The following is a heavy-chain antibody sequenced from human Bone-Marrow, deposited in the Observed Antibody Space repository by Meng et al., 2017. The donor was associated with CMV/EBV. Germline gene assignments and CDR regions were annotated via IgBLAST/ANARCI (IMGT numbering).Heavy chain of an antibody. D-gene: IGHD6-13*01. CDR1: GGTFSSSV. CDR3: ARRIAAAGLDY. Sequence: SCKASGGTFSSSVLYWVRQAPGQRLEWMGWIIVGNGNTKYSQKFQGRVTITGDTSASTAYMELSSLRSEDTAVYYCARRIAAAGLDYWGQGTLVTVSS. V-gene: IGHV1-3*01. CDR2: IIVGNGNT. J-gene: IGHJ4*02.